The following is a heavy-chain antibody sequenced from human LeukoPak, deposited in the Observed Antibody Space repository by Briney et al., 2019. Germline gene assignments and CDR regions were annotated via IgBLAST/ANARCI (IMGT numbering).Heavy chain of an antibody. J-gene: IGHJ4*02. CDR3: ARDYADYVGYFFFDY. Sequence: PGGSLRLSCAASGFTFNNYAMNWVRQAPGKGLEWVSSISGGGDTTYYADSAKGRFTISRDNSQNTLYLQMNSLRAEDTAVYYCARDYADYVGYFFFDYWGQGTLVTVSS. CDR2: ISGGGDTT. CDR1: GFTFNNYA. D-gene: IGHD4-17*01. V-gene: IGHV3-23*01.